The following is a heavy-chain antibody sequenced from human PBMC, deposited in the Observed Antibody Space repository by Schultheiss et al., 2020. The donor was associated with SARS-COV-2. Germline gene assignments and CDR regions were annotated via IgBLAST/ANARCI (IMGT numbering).Heavy chain of an antibody. CDR1: GFSLNTYGVG. CDR2: IDWDDDK. CDR3: ARTSLGSSWGDNWFDP. V-gene: IGHV2-70*01. J-gene: IGHJ5*02. Sequence: SGPTLVKPTQTLTLTCTFSGFSLNTYGVGVGWIRQPPGKALEWLALIDWDDDKYYSTSLKTRLTISKDTSKNQVVLTMTNMDPVDTATYYCARTSLGSSWGDNWFDPWGQGTLVTVSS. D-gene: IGHD6-13*01.